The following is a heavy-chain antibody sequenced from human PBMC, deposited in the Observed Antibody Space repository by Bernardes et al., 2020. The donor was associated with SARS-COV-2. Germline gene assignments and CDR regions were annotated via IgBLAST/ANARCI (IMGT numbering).Heavy chain of an antibody. CDR3: ARAVGVTIFGVVIVNWFDP. V-gene: IGHV4-31*03. J-gene: IGHJ5*02. Sequence: SETLSLTCTVSGGSISSGGYYWSWIRQHPGKGLEWIGYIYYSGSTYYNPSLKSRVTISVDTSKNQFSLKLSSVTAADTAVYYCARAVGVTIFGVVIVNWFDPWGQGTLVTGSS. CDR1: GGSISSGGYY. CDR2: IYYSGST. D-gene: IGHD3-3*01.